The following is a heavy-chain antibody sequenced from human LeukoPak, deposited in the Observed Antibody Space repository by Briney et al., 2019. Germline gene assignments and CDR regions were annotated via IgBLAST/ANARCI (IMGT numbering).Heavy chain of an antibody. CDR3: ARQSSGYYYVFDY. Sequence: SETLSLTCTVSGGSISSYYWGWIRQPPGKGLEWIGSIYYSGSTYYNPSLKSRVTISVDTSKNQFSLKLSSVTAADTAVYYCARQSSGYYYVFDYWGQGTLVTVSS. D-gene: IGHD3-22*01. CDR1: GGSISSYY. V-gene: IGHV4-39*01. CDR2: IYYSGST. J-gene: IGHJ4*02.